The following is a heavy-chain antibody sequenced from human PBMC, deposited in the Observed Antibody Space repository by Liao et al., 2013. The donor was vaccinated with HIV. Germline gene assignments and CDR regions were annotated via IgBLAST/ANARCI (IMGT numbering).Heavy chain of an antibody. D-gene: IGHD2-15*01. CDR2: IYYTGNT. V-gene: IGHV4-59*11. J-gene: IGHJ4*02. Sequence: QVQLQQWGAGLLKPSETLSLTCTVSGGSITGHYWSWIRQTPGKGLEWVGYIYYTGNTNYNPSLKGRGTISIDTSKNQFSLELSSATAADTAVYYCSRGGSGYYFDYWGQGRLVSVTA. CDR3: SRGGSGYYFDY. CDR1: GGSITGHY.